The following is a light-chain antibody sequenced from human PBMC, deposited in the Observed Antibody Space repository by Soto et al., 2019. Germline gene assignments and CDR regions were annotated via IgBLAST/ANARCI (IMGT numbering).Light chain of an antibody. CDR3: QHYVNSPPYT. CDR1: QSVNSNY. Sequence: EIVLAQSPGTLSLSPGERATLSCRASQSVNSNYLAWYQQRPGQAPRLLIYGASSRATVIPDRFSGSGSGTDFTLTISRLEPEDFAVYYCQHYVNSPPYTFGQGTKLEIK. CDR2: GAS. V-gene: IGKV3-20*01. J-gene: IGKJ2*01.